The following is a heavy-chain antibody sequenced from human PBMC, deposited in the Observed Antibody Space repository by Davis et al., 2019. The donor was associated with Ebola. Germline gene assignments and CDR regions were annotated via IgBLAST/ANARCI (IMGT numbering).Heavy chain of an antibody. CDR2: IKQDGSEK. J-gene: IGHJ4*02. V-gene: IGHV3-7*03. Sequence: PGGSLRLSCAASGFTFSSYWMSWVRQAPGKGLEWVANIKQDGSEKYYVDSVKGRFTISRDNAKNSLYLQMNSLRAEDTAVYYCARDSPPYYDFWSGYREYWGQGTLVTVSS. CDR1: GFTFSSYW. D-gene: IGHD3-3*01. CDR3: ARDSPPYYDFWSGYREY.